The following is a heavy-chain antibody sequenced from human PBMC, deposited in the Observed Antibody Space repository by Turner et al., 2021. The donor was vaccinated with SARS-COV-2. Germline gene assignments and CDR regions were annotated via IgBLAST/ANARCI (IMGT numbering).Heavy chain of an antibody. V-gene: IGHV3-53*01. D-gene: IGHD3-10*01. CDR2: IYSGGRT. CDR1: GFTVSISY. Sequence: EVRLVGAGGGLIQHGGSLRLSCAAAGFTVSISYRSWVRQAPGKGLGWVSVIYSGGRTYYADTVKGRFTISRDKSKNTLYLQMNSLRAEDTAVYYCARGPHPRGFDYWGQGTLVTVSS. CDR3: ARGPHPRGFDY. J-gene: IGHJ4*02.